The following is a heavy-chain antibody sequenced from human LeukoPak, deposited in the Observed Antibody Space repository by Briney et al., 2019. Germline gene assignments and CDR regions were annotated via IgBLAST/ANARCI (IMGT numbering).Heavy chain of an antibody. CDR3: AKDQEDSSRWVS. CDR2: ISASGSST. V-gene: IGHV3-23*01. J-gene: IGHJ5*02. CDR1: GFTFSSYA. Sequence: PGGSLRLSCAASGFTFSSYAMSWVRQAPGKGLEWVSAISASGSSTYYADSVRGRFTISRDNSKHTLYLQMNSLRAEDTAIYYCAKDQEDSSRWVSWGQGTLVTVSS. D-gene: IGHD6-13*01.